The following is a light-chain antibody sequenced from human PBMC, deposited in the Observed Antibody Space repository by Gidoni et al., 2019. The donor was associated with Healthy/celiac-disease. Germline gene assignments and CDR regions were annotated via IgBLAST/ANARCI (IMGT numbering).Light chain of an antibody. CDR1: SPNIGNNY. V-gene: IGLV1-51*01. J-gene: IGLJ3*02. CDR2: DNN. Sequence: QSVSTQPPSVSAAPGQKVTISCSGSSPNIGNNYVSWYQQLPGTAPKLLIYDNNKRPSGIPDRFSGSKSGTSATLGITGLQTGDEADYYCGTWDSSLSAGGVFGGGTKLTVL. CDR3: GTWDSSLSAGGV.